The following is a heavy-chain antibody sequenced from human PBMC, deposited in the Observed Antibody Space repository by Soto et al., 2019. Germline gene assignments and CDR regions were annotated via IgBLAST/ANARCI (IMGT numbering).Heavy chain of an antibody. CDR2: INSDGSST. CDR3: VKDGESSGWYNWFDT. Sequence: GGSVRLSCAASGFTFSSYWMHWVRQAPGKGLVWVSRINSDGSSTSYADSVKGRFTISRDNAKNTLYLQMNSLRAEDTAVYYCVKDGESSGWYNWFDTWGQGTLVTVSS. V-gene: IGHV3-74*01. CDR1: GFTFSSYW. J-gene: IGHJ5*02. D-gene: IGHD6-19*01.